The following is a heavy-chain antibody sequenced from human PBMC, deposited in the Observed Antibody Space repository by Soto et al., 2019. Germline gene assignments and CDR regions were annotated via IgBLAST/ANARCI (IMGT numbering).Heavy chain of an antibody. V-gene: IGHV3-23*01. CDR2: ISGSGGST. CDR1: DFTFSSYA. D-gene: IGHD3-22*01. CDR3: AKDTDSSGYYAFDY. J-gene: IGHJ4*02. Sequence: RGSLVLGCAPSDFTFSSYAMSWVRQAPGKGLERVSAISGSGGSTYYADSVKGRFTISRDNSKNTLYLQMNSLRAEDTAVYYCAKDTDSSGYYAFDYWGQRTLVTV.